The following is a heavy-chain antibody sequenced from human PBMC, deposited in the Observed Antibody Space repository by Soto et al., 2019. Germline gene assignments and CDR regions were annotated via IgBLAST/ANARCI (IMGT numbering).Heavy chain of an antibody. V-gene: IGHV1-69*01. J-gene: IGHJ6*02. Sequence: GASVKVSCNASALTFSSSAISWDQQAPGQGLEWMGGIIPIFGTANYAQKFQCRVTITADESTRTAYMELSSLRSEDNAVYYCAGHGKKSSGWYNGMHVWCQGTTGTV. D-gene: IGHD6-19*01. CDR2: IIPIFGTA. CDR3: AGHGKKSSGWYNGMHV. CDR1: ALTFSSSA.